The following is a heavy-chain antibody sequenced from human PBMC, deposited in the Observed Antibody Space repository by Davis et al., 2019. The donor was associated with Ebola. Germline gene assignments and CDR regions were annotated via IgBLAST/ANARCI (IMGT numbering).Heavy chain of an antibody. CDR2: IKSKSEGGTT. D-gene: IGHD2-8*01. CDR3: ATRLECTKGECSGYYYMNV. CDR1: GFIFRNAW. V-gene: IGHV3-15*01. J-gene: IGHJ6*03. Sequence: PGGSLRLSCAASGFIFRNAWVSWVRQAPGEGLEWVGLIKSKSEGGTTEYSAPVKDRFNISRDDSRNTLFLQMNGLKTEDTAVYYCATRLECTKGECSGYYYMNVWGKGTTVTVSS.